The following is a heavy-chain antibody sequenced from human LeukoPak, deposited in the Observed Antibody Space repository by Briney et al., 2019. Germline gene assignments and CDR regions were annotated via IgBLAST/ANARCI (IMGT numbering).Heavy chain of an antibody. CDR3: ASDEYSSLSGY. D-gene: IGHD6-6*01. J-gene: IGHJ4*01. CDR1: GFSFSSHA. Sequence: GGSLRLSCATSGFSFSSHAMSWVRQAPGKGPEWVSAMSSSDDGRYYAASVRGRFTISRDTSRSTLYLQMNSLRAEDTAVYYCASDEYSSLSGYWGHGTLVTVSS. CDR2: MSSSDDGR. V-gene: IGHV3-23*01.